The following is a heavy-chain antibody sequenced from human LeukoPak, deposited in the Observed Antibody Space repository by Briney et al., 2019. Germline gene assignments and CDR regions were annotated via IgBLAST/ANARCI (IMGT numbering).Heavy chain of an antibody. D-gene: IGHD3-10*01. CDR3: AKGPSVWFGELLSYYYYYGMDV. CDR1: GFTFSSYA. Sequence: PGGSLRLSCAASGFTFSSYAMSWVRQAPGKGLEWVSAISGSGGSTYYADSVKGRFTISRDNSKNTLYLQMNSLRAEDTAVYYCAKGPSVWFGELLSYYYYYGMDVWGQGTTVTVSS. V-gene: IGHV3-23*01. CDR2: ISGSGGST. J-gene: IGHJ6*02.